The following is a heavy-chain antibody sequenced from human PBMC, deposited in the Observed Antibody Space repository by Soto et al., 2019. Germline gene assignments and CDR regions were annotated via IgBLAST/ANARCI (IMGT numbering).Heavy chain of an antibody. CDR1: GFTFSSYA. J-gene: IGHJ4*02. CDR2: ISGSGGST. V-gene: IGHV3-23*01. CDR3: AKKGGLDTAMVSLWSDY. Sequence: GGSLRLSCAASGFTFSSYAMSWVRQAPGKGLEWVSAISGSGGSTYYADSVKGRFTISRDNSKNTLYLQMNSLRAEDTAVYYCAKKGGLDTAMVSLWSDYWGQGTLVTVSS. D-gene: IGHD5-18*01.